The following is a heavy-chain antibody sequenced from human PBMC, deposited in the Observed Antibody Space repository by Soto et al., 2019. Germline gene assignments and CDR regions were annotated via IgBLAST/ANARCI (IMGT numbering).Heavy chain of an antibody. Sequence: SETLSLTCTVSGGSISSYYWTWIRQPPGKGLEWIGFMYNSGSTHYNPSLKSRVTISLDTSKNQFSLNLRSVTAADTAVYYCASMGYHYGSGSYPLDYWGQGTLVTRLL. CDR3: ASMGYHYGSGSYPLDY. D-gene: IGHD3-10*01. CDR1: GGSISSYY. V-gene: IGHV4-59*08. J-gene: IGHJ4*02. CDR2: MYNSGST.